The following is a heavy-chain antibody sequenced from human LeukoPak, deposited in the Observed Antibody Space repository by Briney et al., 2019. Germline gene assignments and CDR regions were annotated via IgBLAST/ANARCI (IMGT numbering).Heavy chain of an antibody. CDR2: IYTSGST. Sequence: SETLSLTXTVSGGSISSYYWSWIRQTAGKGLEWLGRIYTSGSTNYNPSLKSRVTMSVDTSKNQFSLKLSSVTAAGTAVYYCARGRGYSYGDPSYYYYYYYMDVWGKGTTVTVSS. CDR1: GGSISSYY. D-gene: IGHD5-18*01. J-gene: IGHJ6*03. CDR3: ARGRGYSYGDPSYYYYYYYMDV. V-gene: IGHV4-4*07.